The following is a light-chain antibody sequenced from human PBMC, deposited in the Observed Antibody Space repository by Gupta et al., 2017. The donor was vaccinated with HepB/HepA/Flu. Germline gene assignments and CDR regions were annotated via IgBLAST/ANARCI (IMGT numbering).Light chain of an antibody. CDR3: SLSYSGGGRVV. CDR2: DTS. J-gene: IGLJ2*01. CDR1: TGAVTSGHY. V-gene: IGLV7-46*01. Sequence: QAVVTQEASLTVSPGGTFTPTCGPSTGAVTSGHYPYWFQQKPGQAPRTLIYDTSNKHSWTPARFSGSLLGGQAALTLSGAQPEDEAEYYCSLSYSGGGRVVFGGGTKLTV.